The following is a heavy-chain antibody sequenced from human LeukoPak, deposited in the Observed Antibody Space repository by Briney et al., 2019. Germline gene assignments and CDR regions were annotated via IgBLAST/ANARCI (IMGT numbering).Heavy chain of an antibody. D-gene: IGHD3-10*01. V-gene: IGHV3-23*01. Sequence: GGTLRLSCAASGFTFSSYGMSWVRQAPGKGLEWVSGISSRGGSTHYADSVKGRFTISRDNSKNTLYLQMNSLRAEDTAVYNCAKGDFYGSGRDYYYYMDVWGKGTTVTISS. CDR3: AKGDFYGSGRDYYYYMDV. J-gene: IGHJ6*03. CDR2: ISSRGGST. CDR1: GFTFSSYG.